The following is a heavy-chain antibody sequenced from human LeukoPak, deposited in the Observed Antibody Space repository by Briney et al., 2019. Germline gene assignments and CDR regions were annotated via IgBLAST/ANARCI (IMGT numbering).Heavy chain of an antibody. V-gene: IGHV3-23*01. D-gene: IGHD3-22*01. J-gene: IGHJ4*02. Sequence: GGSLRLSCAASGFTFRSYAMSWVRQAPGKGLEWVSAISGSGGSTYYADSVKGRFTISRDNSKNTLYLQMNSLRAEDTAVYYCAKDRRYYDSSGSYYFDYWGQGTLVTVSS. CDR1: GFTFRSYA. CDR2: ISGSGGST. CDR3: AKDRRYYDSSGSYYFDY.